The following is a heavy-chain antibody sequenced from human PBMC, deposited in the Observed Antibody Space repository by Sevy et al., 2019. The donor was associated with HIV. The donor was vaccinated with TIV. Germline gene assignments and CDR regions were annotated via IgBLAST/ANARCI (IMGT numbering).Heavy chain of an antibody. CDR2: IWSDGSNK. CDR3: AREERSGTTTSFDY. CDR1: GFTFSDYG. D-gene: IGHD1-7*01. Sequence: GGSLRLSCAASGFTFSDYGMHWVRQVPGKGLEWVAVIWSDGSNKYYGDSVKGRFTISRDSSKNTLFLQMNSLRVDDTAVYYCAREERSGTTTSFDYWGQGALVTVSS. J-gene: IGHJ4*02. V-gene: IGHV3-33*01.